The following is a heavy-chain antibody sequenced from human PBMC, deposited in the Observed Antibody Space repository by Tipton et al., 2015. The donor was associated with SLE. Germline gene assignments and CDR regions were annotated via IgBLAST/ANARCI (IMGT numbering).Heavy chain of an antibody. V-gene: IGHV3-30*04. CDR3: AGELLDYFDY. CDR1: GFTFSSYA. D-gene: IGHD2/OR15-2a*01. CDR2: ISYDGSNK. Sequence: SLRLSCAASGFTFSSYAMHWVRQAPGKGLEWVAVISYDGSNKYYADSVKGRFTISRDNSKNTLYLQMNSLRTEDTAVYYCAGELLDYFDYWGQGTLATVSS. J-gene: IGHJ4*02.